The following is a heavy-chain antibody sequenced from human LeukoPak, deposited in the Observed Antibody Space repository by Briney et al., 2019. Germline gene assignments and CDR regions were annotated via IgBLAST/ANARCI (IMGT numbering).Heavy chain of an antibody. CDR2: INAGNGNT. Sequence: ASVKVSCKASGYTFTSYAMHWVRQAPGQRLEWMGWINAGNGNTKYSQKFQGRVTITTDESTSTAYMELSSLRSEDTAVYYCASLPSSNIAAAANYYYYMDVWGKGTTVTVSS. D-gene: IGHD6-13*01. CDR3: ASLPSSNIAAAANYYYYMDV. CDR1: GYTFTSYA. J-gene: IGHJ6*03. V-gene: IGHV1-3*01.